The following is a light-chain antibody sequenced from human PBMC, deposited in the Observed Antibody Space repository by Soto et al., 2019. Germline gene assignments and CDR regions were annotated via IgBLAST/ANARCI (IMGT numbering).Light chain of an antibody. CDR2: GAS. CDR3: QQYKNWPLT. J-gene: IGKJ4*01. CDR1: QSVGSN. Sequence: EIVMTQSPATLSVSPGERATLSCRASQSVGSNLAWYQQKPGQAPRLLIYGASTRATGIPASFSGSGSGTEFTLTISSLQSEDFAVYYCQQYKNWPLTFGGGTKVEIK. V-gene: IGKV3-15*01.